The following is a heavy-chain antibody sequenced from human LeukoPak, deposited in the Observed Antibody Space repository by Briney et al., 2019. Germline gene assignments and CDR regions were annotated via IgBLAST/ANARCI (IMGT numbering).Heavy chain of an antibody. CDR2: INPNTGGT. D-gene: IGHD3-10*01. V-gene: IGHV1-2*06. Sequence: ASVKVSCKASGYTFTGYYMHWVRQAPGQGLEWMGRINPNTGGTNYAQKFQGRVTMTRDTSISTAYMELSRLRSDDTAVYYCARAIIMVRGVDYWGQGTLVTVSS. CDR1: GYTFTGYY. CDR3: ARAIIMVRGVDY. J-gene: IGHJ4*02.